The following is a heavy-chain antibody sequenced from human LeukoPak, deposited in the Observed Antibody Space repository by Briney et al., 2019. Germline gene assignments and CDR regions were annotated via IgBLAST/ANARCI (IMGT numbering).Heavy chain of an antibody. CDR2: IRYDGSNK. Sequence: PGGSLRLSCAASGFTFSSYGMHWVRQAPGKGLEWVAFIRYDGSNKYYADSVKGRFTISRDNAKNSLYLQMNSLRAEDTAVYYCARDQFYDSRGVGYWGQGTLVTVSS. J-gene: IGHJ4*02. D-gene: IGHD3-22*01. CDR1: GFTFSSYG. V-gene: IGHV3-30*02. CDR3: ARDQFYDSRGVGY.